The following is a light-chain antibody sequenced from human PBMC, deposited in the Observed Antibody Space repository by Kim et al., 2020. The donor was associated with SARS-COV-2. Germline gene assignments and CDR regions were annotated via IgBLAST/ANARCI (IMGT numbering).Light chain of an antibody. CDR2: SAS. Sequence: VMTQSPATLSVSPGDRATLSCRASHSVSYNLAWYQYKPGQAPRLLIYSASVRATGVPDRFSGSGSETEFTLTISSLQSEDFALYFCQQYNNWPPWTFGQGTKVDIK. J-gene: IGKJ1*01. CDR3: QQYNNWPPWT. V-gene: IGKV3-15*01. CDR1: HSVSYN.